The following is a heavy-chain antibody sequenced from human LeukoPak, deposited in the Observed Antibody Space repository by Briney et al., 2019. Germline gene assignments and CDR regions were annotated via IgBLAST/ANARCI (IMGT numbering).Heavy chain of an antibody. Sequence: SETLSLTCAVSGGSISSSSYYWGWIRQPPGKGLEWIGSIYYSGSTYYNPSLKSRVTISVDTSKNQFSLKLSSVTAADTAVYYCARQIGVRPAAIARPFYYYYYMDVWGKGTTVTVSS. D-gene: IGHD2-2*01. V-gene: IGHV4-39*07. CDR3: ARQIGVRPAAIARPFYYYYYMDV. CDR1: GGSISSSSYY. J-gene: IGHJ6*03. CDR2: IYYSGST.